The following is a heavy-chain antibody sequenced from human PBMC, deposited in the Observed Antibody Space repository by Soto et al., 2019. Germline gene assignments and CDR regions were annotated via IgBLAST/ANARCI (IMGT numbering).Heavy chain of an antibody. CDR1: GFTFIAYT. CDR2: VTYSGTTT. V-gene: IGHV3-23*01. CDR3: AKEGGDGRIGVSFDS. Sequence: GGSLRLSCSASGFTFIAYTMSWVRQAPGKGLEWVSSVTYSGTTTYYVDSVKGRFTISRDNSKNTLYLQMNSLRIEDTAVYFCAKEGGDGRIGVSFDSWGQGTLVTVSS. D-gene: IGHD2-21*01. J-gene: IGHJ5*01.